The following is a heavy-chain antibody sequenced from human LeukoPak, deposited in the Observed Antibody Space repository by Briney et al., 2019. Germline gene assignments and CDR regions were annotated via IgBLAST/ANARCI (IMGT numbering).Heavy chain of an antibody. V-gene: IGHV3-23*01. CDR2: ISGSGEST. CDR1: GFIFSSYA. D-gene: IGHD3-22*01. J-gene: IGHJ4*02. Sequence: GGSLRLSCEGSGFIFSSYAMTWVRQAPGKGLQWVSSISGSGESTCYADSMKGRFTISRDNSKNTLYLQMNSLRAEDTAVYYCAKAKNYYDSSGYPLGYWGQGTLVTVSS. CDR3: AKAKNYYDSSGYPLGY.